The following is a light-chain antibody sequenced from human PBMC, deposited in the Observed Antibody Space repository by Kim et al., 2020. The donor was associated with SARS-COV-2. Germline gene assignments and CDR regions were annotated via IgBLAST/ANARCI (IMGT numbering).Light chain of an antibody. Sequence: STGDRFTITCRASQGISSYLAWYQQKPGKAPKLLIYAASTLQSGVPSRFSGSGSGTDFTLTITCLQSEDFATYYCQQYYSYPRTFGQGTKVDIK. CDR1: QGISSY. V-gene: IGKV1-8*01. J-gene: IGKJ1*01. CDR2: AAS. CDR3: QQYYSYPRT.